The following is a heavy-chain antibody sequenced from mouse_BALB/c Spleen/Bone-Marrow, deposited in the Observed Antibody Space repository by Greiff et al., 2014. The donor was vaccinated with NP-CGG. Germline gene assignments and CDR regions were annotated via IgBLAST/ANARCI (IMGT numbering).Heavy chain of an antibody. D-gene: IGHD2-3*01. V-gene: IGHV7-3*02. J-gene: IGHJ2*01. Sequence: EVMLVESGGGLVQPGGSLRLSCATSGFTFTDYYMSWVRQPPGKALEWLGFIRNKANGYTTEYSASVKGRFTISRDNSQSILYLQMNTLRAEDSATYYCARYDVYYYLDYWGQGTTLTVSS. CDR3: ARYDVYYYLDY. CDR2: IRNKANGYTT. CDR1: GFTFTDYY.